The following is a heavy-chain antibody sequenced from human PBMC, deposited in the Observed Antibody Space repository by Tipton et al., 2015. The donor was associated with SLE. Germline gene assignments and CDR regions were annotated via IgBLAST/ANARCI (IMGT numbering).Heavy chain of an antibody. V-gene: IGHV4-59*11. CDR1: GGSISSHY. CDR3: AGGQLERRRFDY. D-gene: IGHD1-1*01. CDR2: IYYSGST. J-gene: IGHJ4*02. Sequence: TLSLTCTVSGGSISSHYWSWIRQPPGKGLEWIGYIYYSGSTNYNPSLKSRVTISVDTSKNQFSLKLSSVTAADTAVYYCAGGQLERRRFDYWGQGTLVTVSS.